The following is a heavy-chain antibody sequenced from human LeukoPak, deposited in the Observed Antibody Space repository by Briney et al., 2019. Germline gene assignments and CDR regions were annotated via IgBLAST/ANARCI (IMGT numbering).Heavy chain of an antibody. Sequence: SVTVSCKASGGTFSSYAISWVRQAPGQGLEWMGGIIPIFGTASYAQKFQGRVTITTDESTSTAYMELSSLRSEDTAVYYCAQVAYCGGDCYDYYMDVWGKGTTVTVSS. V-gene: IGHV1-69*05. J-gene: IGHJ6*03. D-gene: IGHD2-21*01. CDR2: IIPIFGTA. CDR3: AQVAYCGGDCYDYYMDV. CDR1: GGTFSSYA.